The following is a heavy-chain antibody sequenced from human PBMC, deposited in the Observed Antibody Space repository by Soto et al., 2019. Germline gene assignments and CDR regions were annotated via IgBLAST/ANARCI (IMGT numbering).Heavy chain of an antibody. Sequence: VQLLESGGGLVQPGGSLRLSCAASGFTFSGYAMSWVRQTPGKGLEWVSAISGSGGSTYYADSVKGRFTVSRDNSKNTLYLQLNSLRAEDTAVYSCAKGSIGYCSSASCLRFDSWGQGTLVTVSS. J-gene: IGHJ4*02. V-gene: IGHV3-23*01. CDR2: ISGSGGST. CDR3: AKGSIGYCSSASCLRFDS. D-gene: IGHD2-2*01. CDR1: GFTFSGYA.